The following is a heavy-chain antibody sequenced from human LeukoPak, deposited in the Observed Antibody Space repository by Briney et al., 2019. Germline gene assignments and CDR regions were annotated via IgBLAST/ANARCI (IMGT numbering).Heavy chain of an antibody. V-gene: IGHV1-69*05. CDR3: ARGVVGYCSGGSCFHYFDY. Sequence: ASVKVSCKASGYTFTSYGISWVRQAPGQGLEWMGRIIPIFGAANYAQKFQGRVTITTDESTSTAYMELSSLRSEDTAVYYCARGVVGYCSGGSCFHYFDYWGQGTLVTVSS. D-gene: IGHD2-15*01. J-gene: IGHJ4*02. CDR1: GYTFTSYG. CDR2: IIPIFGAA.